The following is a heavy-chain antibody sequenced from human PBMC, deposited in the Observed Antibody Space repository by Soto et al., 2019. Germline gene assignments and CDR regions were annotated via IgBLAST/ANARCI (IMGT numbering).Heavy chain of an antibody. J-gene: IGHJ5*01. CDR1: GFTLSRYG. CDR3: ARGNMIRGIMIRSYNWFDS. V-gene: IGHV3-74*01. CDR2: IESDGSST. D-gene: IGHD3-10*01. Sequence: ELQLMESGGGLVQPGGSLRISCAASGFTLSRYGMHWVRQAPGKGLVWVSRIESDGSSTTYAEFVKGRFTISRDNAKNTVHLEMNGLRAEDTAVYFCARGNMIRGIMIRSYNWFDSWGQGTLVTVSS.